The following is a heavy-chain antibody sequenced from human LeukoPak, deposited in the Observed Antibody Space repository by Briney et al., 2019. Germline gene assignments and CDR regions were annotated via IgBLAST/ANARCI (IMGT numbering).Heavy chain of an antibody. D-gene: IGHD6-19*01. CDR2: MNPNSGNT. V-gene: IGHV1-8*01. Sequence: ASVKVSCKASGYTFTSYDINWVRQATGQGLEWMGWMNPNSGNTGYAQKFQGRVTMTRNTSISTAYMELSSLRSEDTAVYYCARAGYSSGWHTSWADYYGMDVWGQGTTVTVSS. CDR3: ARAGYSSGWHTSWADYYGMDV. J-gene: IGHJ6*02. CDR1: GYTFTSYD.